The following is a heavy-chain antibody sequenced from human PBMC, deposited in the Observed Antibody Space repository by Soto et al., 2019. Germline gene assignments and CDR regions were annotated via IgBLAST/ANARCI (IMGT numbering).Heavy chain of an antibody. D-gene: IGHD4-4*01. Sequence: SETLSLTCAVSGGSISSSNWWSWVRQPPGKGLEWIGEIYHSGSTNYNPSLKSRVTISVDKSKNQFSLKLSSVTAADTAVYYCARATTTAQQNWFDPWGQGTLVTVSS. CDR3: ARATTTAQQNWFDP. CDR2: IYHSGST. V-gene: IGHV4-4*02. J-gene: IGHJ5*02. CDR1: GGSISSSNW.